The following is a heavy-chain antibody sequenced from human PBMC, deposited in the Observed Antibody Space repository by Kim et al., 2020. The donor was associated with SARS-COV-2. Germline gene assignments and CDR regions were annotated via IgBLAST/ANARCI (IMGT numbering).Heavy chain of an antibody. D-gene: IGHD5-18*01. J-gene: IGHJ4*02. V-gene: IGHV4-31*03. CDR1: VGSISSGGYY. CDR2: IYYSGSS. Sequence: SETLSLTCTVSVGSISSGGYYWSWIRQHPGKGLEWIGYIYYSGSSYYNPSLKSRVTISVDTSKNQFSLKLSSVTAADTAVYYCARGGYSYGNDHFDYWGQGTLVTVSS. CDR3: ARGGYSYGNDHFDY.